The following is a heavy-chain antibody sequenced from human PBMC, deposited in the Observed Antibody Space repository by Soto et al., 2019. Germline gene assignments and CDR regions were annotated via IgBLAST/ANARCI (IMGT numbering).Heavy chain of an antibody. CDR2: INHSGST. D-gene: IGHD3-10*02. J-gene: IGHJ6*02. V-gene: IGHV4-34*01. CDR3: ARCSGQLARRESHYYSGMDV. Sequence: TSVILCLRYAVYCGNCSGYCCRWILQTPGKGLEWIGEINHSGSTDYNPSLKSRVTISVDTSKNQFSLKLSSVTAADTAVYYCARCSGQLARRESHYYSGMDVWGQGTTVTVSS. CDR1: CGNCSGYC.